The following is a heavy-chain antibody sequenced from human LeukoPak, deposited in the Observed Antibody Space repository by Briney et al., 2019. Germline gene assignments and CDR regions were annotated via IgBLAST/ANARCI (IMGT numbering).Heavy chain of an antibody. CDR1: GYTFTSYG. CDR2: ISAYNGNT. D-gene: IGHD2-2*01. CDR3: AREWQDIVVVPAAIPDWFDP. J-gene: IGHJ5*02. Sequence: ASVKVSCKASGYTFTSYGISWVRQAPGQGLEWMGWISAYNGNTNYAQKLQGRVTMTTDTSTSTAYMELRSLRSDDTAVYYCAREWQDIVVVPAAIPDWFDPWGQGTLVTVSS. V-gene: IGHV1-18*01.